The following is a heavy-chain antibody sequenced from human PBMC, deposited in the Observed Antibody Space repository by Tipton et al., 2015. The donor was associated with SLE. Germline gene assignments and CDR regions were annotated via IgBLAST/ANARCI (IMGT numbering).Heavy chain of an antibody. CDR3: ARGGYSSGWPIYYYYGMDV. D-gene: IGHD6-19*01. V-gene: IGHV4-59*11. CDR1: GGSISSHY. Sequence: PSLTCTVSGGSISSHYWSWIRQPPGKGLEWIGYIYYSGSTNYNPSLKSRVTISVDTSKNQFSLKLSSVTAADTAVYYCARGGYSSGWPIYYYYGMDVWGQGTTVTVSS. CDR2: IYYSGST. J-gene: IGHJ6*02.